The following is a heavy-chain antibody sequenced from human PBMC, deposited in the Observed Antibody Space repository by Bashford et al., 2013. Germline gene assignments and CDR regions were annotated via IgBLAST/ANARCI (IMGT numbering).Heavy chain of an antibody. CDR3: ARDRLGQSGYQLLYGPYYYYGMDV. V-gene: IGHV1-69*05. J-gene: IGHJ6*02. CDR2: IIPIFGTA. CDR1: RHFSSYA. Sequence: SVKVVLQGFWRHFSSYAISWVRQALDKGVEWMGGIIPIFGTANYAQKLQGRVTMTTDTSTSTAYMELRSLRSDDTAVYYCARDRLGQSGYQLLYGPYYYYGMDVWGQGTTVTVSS. D-gene: IGHD2-2*02.